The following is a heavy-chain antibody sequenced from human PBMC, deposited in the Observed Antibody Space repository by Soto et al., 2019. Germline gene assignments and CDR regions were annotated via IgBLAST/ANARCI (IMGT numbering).Heavy chain of an antibody. CDR3: AKGSDLWFGEPRSSVYFDY. CDR1: GFTFSSYA. CDR2: ISGSGGST. V-gene: IGHV3-23*01. Sequence: GGSLRLSCAASGFTFSSYAMSWVRQAPGKGLEWVSAISGSGGSTYYADSVKGRFTISRDNSKNTLYLQMNSLRAEDTAVYYCAKGSDLWFGEPRSSVYFDYWGQGTLVTVSS. D-gene: IGHD3-10*01. J-gene: IGHJ4*02.